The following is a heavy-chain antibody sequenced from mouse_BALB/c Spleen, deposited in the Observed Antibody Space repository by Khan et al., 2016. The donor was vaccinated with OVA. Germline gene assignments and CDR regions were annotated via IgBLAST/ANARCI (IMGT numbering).Heavy chain of an antibody. Sequence: QVQLQQSGAELVRPGTSVKVSCKASGYAFTNYLIEWVKQTPGQGLEWIGVINPGSGGTNYTEKFKDKSTLTADNSSSTAYMQLSSLTSDDSAVYFCSRSGYGSGAYWGPGTRVPVSA. D-gene: IGHD3-2*02. CDR1: GYAFTNYL. J-gene: IGHJ3*01. V-gene: IGHV1-54*01. CDR2: INPGSGGT. CDR3: SRSGYGSGAY.